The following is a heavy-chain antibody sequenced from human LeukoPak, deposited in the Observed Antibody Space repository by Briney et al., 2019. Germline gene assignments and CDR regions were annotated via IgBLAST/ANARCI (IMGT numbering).Heavy chain of an antibody. V-gene: IGHV4-4*02. CDR1: GGSISSSNW. CDR2: IYHSGST. D-gene: IGHD5-24*01. CDR3: ARVPEEGDGYNYVPYYFDY. J-gene: IGHJ4*02. Sequence: PSGTLSLTCAVSGGSISSSNWWSWVRQPPGKGLEWIGEIYHSGSTNYNPSLKSRVTISVDKSKNQFSLKLSSVTAADTAVYYCARVPEEGDGYNYVPYYFDYWGQGTLVTVSS.